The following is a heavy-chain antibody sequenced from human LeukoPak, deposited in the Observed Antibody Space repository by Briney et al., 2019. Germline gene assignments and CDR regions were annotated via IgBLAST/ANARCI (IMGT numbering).Heavy chain of an antibody. D-gene: IGHD6-13*01. J-gene: IGHJ6*02. Sequence: GGSLRLSCAASGFTFDGYAMHWVRQAPGKGLEWVSLISGDGGSTYYADSVKGRFTISRDNSKNSLYLQMNSLRTEDTALYYCAKDMIAAAGRYYYYYGMDVWGQGTTVTVSS. CDR3: AKDMIAAAGRYYYYYGMDV. V-gene: IGHV3-43*02. CDR2: ISGDGGST. CDR1: GFTFDGYA.